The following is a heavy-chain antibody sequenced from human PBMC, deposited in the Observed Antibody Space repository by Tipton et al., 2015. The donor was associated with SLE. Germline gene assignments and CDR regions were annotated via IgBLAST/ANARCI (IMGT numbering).Heavy chain of an antibody. D-gene: IGHD3/OR15-3a*01. J-gene: IGHJ5*02. V-gene: IGHV4-59*11. CDR3: ARAKSAMDSYDT. Sequence: TLSLTCTVSGVSLSSHYWSWIRQSPGKGLEWIGYIHYSGTTNYNPSLRGRVTVSVDTSKNQFSLHLSSVTAADTAIYFCARAKSAMDSYDTWGQGAQVTVSS. CDR1: GVSLSSHY. CDR2: IHYSGTT.